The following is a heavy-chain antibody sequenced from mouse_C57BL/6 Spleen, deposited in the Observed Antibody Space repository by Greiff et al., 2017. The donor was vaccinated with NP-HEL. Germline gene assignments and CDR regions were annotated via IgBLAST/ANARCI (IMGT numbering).Heavy chain of an antibody. D-gene: IGHD1-1*01. V-gene: IGHV1-4*01. Sequence: VQLQQSGAELARPGASVKMSCKASGYTFTSYTMHWVKQRPGQGLEWIGYINPSGGYTKYNQKFKDKATLTADKSSSTAYMQLSSLTSEDSAVYECARWDNGSSFDWDLDVWGTGTTVTVSS. CDR1: GYTFTSYT. CDR3: ARWDNGSSFDWDLDV. CDR2: INPSGGYT. J-gene: IGHJ1*03.